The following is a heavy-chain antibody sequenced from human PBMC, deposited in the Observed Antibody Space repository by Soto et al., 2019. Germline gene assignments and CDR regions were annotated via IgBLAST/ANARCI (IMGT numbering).Heavy chain of an antibody. CDR3: ARRGGSSSGYYYYAMDV. Sequence: SETLSLTCSVSSDSMNSGGYYWSWISQHPGKGLEWIGYIYSNGDTYYNPSLKSLVTISVDTSKNQFSLNLTSVTAADTAVYYCARRGGSSSGYYYYAMDVWGQGTTVTVSS. V-gene: IGHV4-31*01. D-gene: IGHD6-6*01. CDR2: IYSNGDT. CDR1: SDSMNSGGYY. J-gene: IGHJ6*02.